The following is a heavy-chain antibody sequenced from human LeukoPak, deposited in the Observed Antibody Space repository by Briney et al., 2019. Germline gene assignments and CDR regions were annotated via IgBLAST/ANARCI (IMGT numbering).Heavy chain of an antibody. CDR3: ARSRRGCGSGGSCYQFAFVY. V-gene: IGHV3-30*04. CDR1: GFTFSSYA. CDR2: ISYDGSNK. J-gene: IGHJ4*02. D-gene: IGHD2-15*01. Sequence: PGGSLRLSCAASGFTFSSYAMHWVRQAPGKGLEWVAVISYDGSNKYYADSVKGRFTISRDNSKNTLYLQMNSLRAEDTAVYYCARSRRGCGSGGSCYQFAFVYWGQGTLVTVSS.